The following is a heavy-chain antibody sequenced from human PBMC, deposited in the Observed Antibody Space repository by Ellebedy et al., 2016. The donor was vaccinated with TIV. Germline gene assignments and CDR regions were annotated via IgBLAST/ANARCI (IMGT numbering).Heavy chain of an antibody. V-gene: IGHV1-18*01. CDR1: GYTFTSYG. CDR3: ARDTMSQFPYLWLDR. Sequence: AASVKVSCKAFGYTFTSYGVSWLRQAPGQGPEWMGWINTNSGDTNYAQKLQGRVTMTTDTATSTAYMELRSLRSEDTAIYYCARDTMSQFPYLWLDRWGQGTLVTVSS. J-gene: IGHJ5*02. D-gene: IGHD3-10*02. CDR2: INTNSGDT.